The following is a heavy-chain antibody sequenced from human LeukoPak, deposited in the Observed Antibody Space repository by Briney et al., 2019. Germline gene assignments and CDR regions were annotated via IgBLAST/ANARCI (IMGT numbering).Heavy chain of an antibody. V-gene: IGHV1-2*02. CDR1: GYTLTDYY. CDR3: ARGYLYYYDVSGYPFDY. J-gene: IGHJ4*02. Sequence: GASVKVSCKASGYTLTDYYMHWVRQAPGQGLEWMGWINPNSGGTNYAQKFQGRVTMTRDTSISTAYMELRRLRSDDTAVYYCARGYLYYYDVSGYPFDYWGQGTLVTVSP. D-gene: IGHD3-22*01. CDR2: INPNSGGT.